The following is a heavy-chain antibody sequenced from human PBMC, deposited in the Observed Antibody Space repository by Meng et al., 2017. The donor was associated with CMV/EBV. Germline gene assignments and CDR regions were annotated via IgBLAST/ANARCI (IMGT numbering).Heavy chain of an antibody. CDR1: GGSISSGDYY. J-gene: IGHJ4*02. CDR2: IYYSGST. V-gene: IGHV4-30-4*08. CDR3: ARAAPDYYDSSGPPDY. D-gene: IGHD3-22*01. Sequence: VQLQEPGPGLVKPSQPLSLTCTVSGGSISSGDYYWSWIRQPPGKGLEWIGYIYYSGSTYYNPSLKSRVTISVDTSKNQFSLKLSSVTAADTAVYYCARAAPDYYDSSGPPDYWGQGTLVTVSS.